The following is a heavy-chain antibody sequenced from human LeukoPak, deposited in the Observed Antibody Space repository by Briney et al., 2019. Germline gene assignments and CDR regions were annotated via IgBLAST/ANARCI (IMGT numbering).Heavy chain of an antibody. CDR3: ARTTGSGSLDY. Sequence: PGGSLRPSCAASGFTVSSNYMSWVRQAPGKGLEWVSVIYTGGSTYYAGSVKGRLTVSRDNSKNTLYLQMNSLRAEDTAVYYCARTTGSGSLDYWGQGTLVTVSS. J-gene: IGHJ4*02. D-gene: IGHD3-10*01. CDR2: IYTGGST. CDR1: GFTVSSNY. V-gene: IGHV3-53*01.